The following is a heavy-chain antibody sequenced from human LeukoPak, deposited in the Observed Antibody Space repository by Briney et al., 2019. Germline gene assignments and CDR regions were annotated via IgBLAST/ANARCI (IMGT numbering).Heavy chain of an antibody. CDR2: ISGSGDKV. CDR1: GFTFSNYA. CDR3: AGGFCRGGSCLYEASDI. J-gene: IGHJ3*02. V-gene: IGHV3-23*01. Sequence: GGSLRLSCAASGFTFSNYAMSWVREAPGKGLEWVSGISGSGDKVYYADYVEGRFSISRDNSKNTLYLQMNSLRADDTALYYCAGGFCRGGSCLYEASDIWGQGTMVTVSS. D-gene: IGHD2-15*01.